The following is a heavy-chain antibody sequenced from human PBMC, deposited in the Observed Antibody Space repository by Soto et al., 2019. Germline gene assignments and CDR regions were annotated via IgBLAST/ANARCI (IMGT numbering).Heavy chain of an antibody. Sequence: QVQLVESGGGVVQPGTSLRLSCAASGFTFKNYGMHWVRQAPGKGLEWVAIVYYDGSNQYYADSVKGRFTMSRDNSEITLYLQPKSLRVDDTSIYYCARNLSDYWGQGTLVTVSS. CDR3: ARNLSDY. CDR2: VYYDGSNQ. V-gene: IGHV3-33*01. CDR1: GFTFKNYG. J-gene: IGHJ4*02.